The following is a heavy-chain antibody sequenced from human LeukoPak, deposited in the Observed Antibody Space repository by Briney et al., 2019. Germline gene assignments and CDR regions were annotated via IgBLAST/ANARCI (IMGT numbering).Heavy chain of an antibody. D-gene: IGHD1-26*01. CDR3: ARGRPVPGGAFDI. J-gene: IGHJ3*02. Sequence: SETLSLTCAVYGGSFSGHYWSWIRQPPGKGLEWIGEINHSGSTNYNPSLKSRVTISVDTSKNQFSLKLSSVTAADTAVYYCARGRPVPGGAFDIWGQGTMVTVSS. CDR2: INHSGST. CDR1: GGSFSGHY. V-gene: IGHV4-34*01.